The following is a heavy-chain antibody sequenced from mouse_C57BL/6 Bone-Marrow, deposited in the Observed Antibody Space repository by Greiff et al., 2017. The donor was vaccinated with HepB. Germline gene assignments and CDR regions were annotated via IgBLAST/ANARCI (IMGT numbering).Heavy chain of an antibody. Sequence: VMLVESGAELVRPGTSVKVSCKASGYAFTNYLIEWVKQRPGQGLEWIGVINPGSGGTNYNEKFKGKATLTADKSSSTAYMQRSSLTSEDSAVYFCARGRTGTVDYWGQGTTLTVSS. CDR2: INPGSGGT. CDR3: ARGRTGTVDY. V-gene: IGHV1-54*01. D-gene: IGHD4-1*01. CDR1: GYAFTNYL. J-gene: IGHJ2*01.